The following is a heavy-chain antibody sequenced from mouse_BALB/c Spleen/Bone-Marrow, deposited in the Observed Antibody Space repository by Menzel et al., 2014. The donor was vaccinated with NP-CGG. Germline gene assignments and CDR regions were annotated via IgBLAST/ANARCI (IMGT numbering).Heavy chain of an antibody. V-gene: IGHV1-7*01. CDR1: GYTFTSYW. CDR3: ARSRDGYDSFAY. J-gene: IGHJ3*01. CDR2: ISPSTGYT. D-gene: IGHD2-2*01. Sequence: VQLQQSGAELAKPGASVKMSCKASGYTFTSYWMHWVKQRPGQGLEWIGYISPSTGYTEYNQKFKDKATLTADKSSSTAYMQLSSLTSEDSAVYYCARSRDGYDSFAYWGQGTLVTVSA.